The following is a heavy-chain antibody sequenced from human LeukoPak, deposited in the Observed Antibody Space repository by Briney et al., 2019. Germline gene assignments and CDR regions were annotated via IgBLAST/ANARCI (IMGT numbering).Heavy chain of an antibody. CDR1: GGSISSYY. CDR3: ARDRRELERRWFDP. V-gene: IGHV4-4*07. J-gene: IGHJ5*02. D-gene: IGHD1-1*01. Sequence: SETLSLTCTVSGGSISSYYWSWIRQPAGKGLEWIGRIYTSGSTNYNPPLKSRVTMSVDTSKNQFSLKLSSVTAADTAVYYCARDRRELERRWFDPWGQGTLVTVSS. CDR2: IYTSGST.